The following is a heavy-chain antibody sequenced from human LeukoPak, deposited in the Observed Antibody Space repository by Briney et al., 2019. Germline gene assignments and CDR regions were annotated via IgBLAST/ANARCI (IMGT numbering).Heavy chain of an antibody. CDR3: ARGNPVTD. V-gene: IGHV4-31*02. CDR1: GGSITSGNYY. Sequence: SQTLSLTCTVSGGSITSGNYYWSWIRQPPGKGLEWIGYIYYSGSTYYNPSLKSRVTISVDTSKNQFSLKLSSVTAADTAVCYCARGNPVTDWGQGTLVTVSS. J-gene: IGHJ4*02. CDR2: IYYSGST. D-gene: IGHD1-14*01.